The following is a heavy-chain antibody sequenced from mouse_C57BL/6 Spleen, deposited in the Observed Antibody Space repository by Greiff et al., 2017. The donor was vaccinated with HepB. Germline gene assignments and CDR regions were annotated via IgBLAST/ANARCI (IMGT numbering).Heavy chain of an antibody. CDR2: IDPSDSDT. J-gene: IGHJ3*01. CDR1: GYTFTSYW. V-gene: IGHV1-52*01. Sequence: QVQLQQPGAELVRPGSSVKLSCKASGYTFTSYWMPWVKQRPIQGLEWIGNIDPSDSDTHYNQKFKDKATLTVDQSSSTAYMQLNSLTSEDSAVYYCAREAVVATEGFAYWGQGTLVTVSS. D-gene: IGHD1-1*01. CDR3: AREAVVATEGFAY.